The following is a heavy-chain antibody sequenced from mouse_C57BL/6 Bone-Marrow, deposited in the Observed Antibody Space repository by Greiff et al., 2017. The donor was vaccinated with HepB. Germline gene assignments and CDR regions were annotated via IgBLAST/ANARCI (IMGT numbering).Heavy chain of an antibody. V-gene: IGHV5-9*01. CDR3: ARQGRFFDY. J-gene: IGHJ2*01. Sequence: EVKLMESGGGLVKPGGSLKLSCAASGFTFSSYTMSWVRQTPEKRLEWVATISGGGGNTYYPDSVKGRFTISRDNAKNTLYLQMSSLRSEDTALYYCARQGRFFDYWGQGTTLTVSS. CDR1: GFTFSSYT. CDR2: ISGGGGNT.